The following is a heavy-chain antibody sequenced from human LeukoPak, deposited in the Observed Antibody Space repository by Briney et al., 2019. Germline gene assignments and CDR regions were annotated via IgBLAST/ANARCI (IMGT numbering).Heavy chain of an antibody. Sequence: GGSLRLSCAASGFTFSSYGMHWVRQPPGKGLEWVSTISVASITFYTDSVKGRFTISRDNSRNTVYLQMTSLRADDTAVYYCADYGVSGVRNNFYWGQGTLVTVSS. CDR1: GFTFSSYG. V-gene: IGHV3-23*01. J-gene: IGHJ4*02. CDR3: ADYGVSGVRNNFY. D-gene: IGHD3-3*01. CDR2: ISVASIT.